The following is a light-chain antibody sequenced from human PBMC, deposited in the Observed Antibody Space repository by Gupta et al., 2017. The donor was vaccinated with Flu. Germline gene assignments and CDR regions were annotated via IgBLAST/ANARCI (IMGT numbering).Light chain of an antibody. CDR1: KSVRRDY. V-gene: IGKV3-20*01. CDR3: RQDGSTPLT. Sequence: GTRSLSAGERDARSGRARKSVRRDYLAWYQQKPGQAPRFLMYGASSRAEGIPDRFSGSGSGTDFTLTIRRLEPEDFAVYYCRQDGSTPLTFGGGAKVEIK. CDR2: GAS. J-gene: IGKJ4*01.